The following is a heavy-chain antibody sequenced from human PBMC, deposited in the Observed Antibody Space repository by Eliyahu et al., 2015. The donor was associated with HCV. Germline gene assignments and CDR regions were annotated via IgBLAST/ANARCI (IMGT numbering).Heavy chain of an antibody. CDR1: GGTXSSYT. V-gene: IGHV1-69*08. D-gene: IGHD6-13*01. J-gene: IGHJ6*02. Sequence: QVQLVQSGAEVKKPGSSVKVSCKASGGTXSSYTISWVRQAPGQGLEWMGRIIPILGIANYAQKFQGRVTITADKSTSTAYMELSSLRSEDTAVYYCARDRYSSSWYSYGMDVWGQGTTVTVSS. CDR2: IIPILGIA. CDR3: ARDRYSSSWYSYGMDV.